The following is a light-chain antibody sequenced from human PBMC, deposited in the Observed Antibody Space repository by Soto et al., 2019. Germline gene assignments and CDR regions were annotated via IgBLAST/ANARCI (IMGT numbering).Light chain of an antibody. J-gene: IGKJ4*01. Sequence: EIVLTQSPGTLSLSPGERATLSCRASQTVAKNYLAWYQQQPGQAPRLLIYDASTRATGIPDRFTGSGSATDFTLTLNSLVPEDFAVYYSQQYASAPLTFGGGTKVDIK. CDR2: DAS. CDR1: QTVAKNY. V-gene: IGKV3-20*01. CDR3: QQYASAPLT.